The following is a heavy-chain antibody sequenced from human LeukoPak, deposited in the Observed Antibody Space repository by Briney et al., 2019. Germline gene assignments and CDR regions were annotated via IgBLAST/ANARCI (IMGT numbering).Heavy chain of an antibody. CDR1: GYSFTTYW. CDR3: ARHPRYQQQPSTYYYYYGMDV. CDR2: IDPSDSYT. Sequence: GASLQISCKGSGYSFTTYWISWVRQMPGKGLEWMGRIDPSDSYTSYSPSFQGHVTISADKSISTAYLQWSSLKASDTAMYYCARHPRYQQQPSTYYYYYGMDVWGQGTTVTVSS. J-gene: IGHJ6*02. D-gene: IGHD2-2*01. V-gene: IGHV5-10-1*01.